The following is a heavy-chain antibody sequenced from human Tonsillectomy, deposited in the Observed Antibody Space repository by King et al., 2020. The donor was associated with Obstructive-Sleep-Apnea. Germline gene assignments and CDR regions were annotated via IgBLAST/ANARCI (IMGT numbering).Heavy chain of an antibody. CDR1: GFTFGDYA. CDR3: TRDPDKHYCSSTSCYGSWFDP. Sequence: VQLVESGGGLVQPGRSLRLSCTASGFTFGDYAMSWFRQAPGKGLEWVGFIRSKAYGGTTEYAASVKGRFTISRDDSKSIAYLQMNSLKTEDTAVYYCTRDPDKHYCSSTSCYGSWFDPWGQGTLVTVSS. J-gene: IGHJ5*02. V-gene: IGHV3-49*03. D-gene: IGHD2-2*01. CDR2: IRSKAYGGTT.